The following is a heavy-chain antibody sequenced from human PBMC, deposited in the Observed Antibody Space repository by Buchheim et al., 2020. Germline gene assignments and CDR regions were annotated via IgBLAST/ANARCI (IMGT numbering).Heavy chain of an antibody. J-gene: IGHJ5*02. CDR3: AKDISMGTVTPNWFDP. D-gene: IGHD4-17*01. CDR1: GFTFSSYA. Sequence: EVQLLESGGGLVRPGGSLRLSCAASGFTFSSYAMSWVRQAPGKGLEWVSAISGSGGSTYYADSVKGRFTISRDNSKNKLYLHMNSLRAEDTAVYYCAKDISMGTVTPNWFDPWGQGTL. V-gene: IGHV3-23*01. CDR2: ISGSGGST.